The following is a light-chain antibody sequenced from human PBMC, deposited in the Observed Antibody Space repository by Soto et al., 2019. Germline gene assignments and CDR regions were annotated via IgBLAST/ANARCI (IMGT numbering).Light chain of an antibody. V-gene: IGKV3-11*01. J-gene: IGKJ1*01. CDR2: ETS. Sequence: EIVLTLSPATLSLSPGERATLSCRASQSVGSYLTWYQQKPGQAPRLLIYETSKRATGIPARFSGSGSGTDFTLTISSLEPEDFAVYYCQQRSSWPRTFGQGTKVDIK. CDR1: QSVGSY. CDR3: QQRSSWPRT.